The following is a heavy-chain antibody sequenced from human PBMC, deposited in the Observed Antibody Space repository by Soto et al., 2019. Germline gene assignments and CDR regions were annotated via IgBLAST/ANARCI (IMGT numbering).Heavy chain of an antibody. V-gene: IGHV3-33*01. CDR1: GFTFSSYG. CDR2: IWYDGSNK. Sequence: GGSLRLSCAASGFTFSSYGMHWVRQAPGKGLEWVAVIWYDGSNKYYADSVKGRFTISRDNSKNTLYLQMNSLRAEDTAVYYCARDPLGPAASDYWGQGTLVTVSS. D-gene: IGHD2-2*01. J-gene: IGHJ4*02. CDR3: ARDPLGPAASDY.